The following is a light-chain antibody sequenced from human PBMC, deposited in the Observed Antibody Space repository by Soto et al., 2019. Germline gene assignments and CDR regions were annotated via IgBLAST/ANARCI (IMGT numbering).Light chain of an antibody. V-gene: IGLV1-47*02. CDR1: SSNIGSNS. Sequence: QSVLTQPPSASGTPGQRVTISCSGSSSNIGSNSVNWYQQLPGTAPKLLIFSDNQRPSGVPDRFSGSRSGTSASLAISGLRTEXXAXYYCAAWDDSLSGVVFGGGTKVTVL. CDR2: SDN. J-gene: IGLJ3*02. CDR3: AAWDDSLSGVV.